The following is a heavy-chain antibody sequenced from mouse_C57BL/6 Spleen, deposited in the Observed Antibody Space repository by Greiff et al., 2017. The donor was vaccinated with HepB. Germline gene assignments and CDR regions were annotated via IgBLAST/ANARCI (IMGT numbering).Heavy chain of an antibody. J-gene: IGHJ4*01. CDR3: ARSPLGAMDY. V-gene: IGHV1-26*01. D-gene: IGHD3-3*01. CDR1: GYTFTDYY. CDR2: INPNNGGT. Sequence: EVKLQQSGPELVKPGASVKISCKASGYTFTDYYMNWVKQSHGKSLEWIGDINPNNGGTSYNQKFKGKATLTVDKSSSTAYMELRSLTSEDSAVYYCARSPLGAMDYWGQGTSVTVSS.